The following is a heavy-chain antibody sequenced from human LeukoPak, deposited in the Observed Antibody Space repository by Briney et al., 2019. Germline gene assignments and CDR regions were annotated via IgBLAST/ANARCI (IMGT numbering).Heavy chain of an antibody. CDR1: GYTFTDYY. CDR2: IIPSSGGT. V-gene: IGHV1-2*05. CDR3: FRDPRPLIATAGADS. D-gene: IGHD6-13*01. Sequence: ASVKVSRKASGYTFTDYYVHWVRQAPGQGLEWMGRIIPSSGGTIYAQNFQGRVTMTSDTSIITAYMELSRLRSDDTDIYYCFRDPRPLIATAGADSWGQGTLVTVSS. J-gene: IGHJ4*02.